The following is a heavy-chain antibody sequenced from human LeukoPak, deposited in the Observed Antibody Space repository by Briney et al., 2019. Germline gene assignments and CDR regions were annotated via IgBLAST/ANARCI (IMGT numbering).Heavy chain of an antibody. Sequence: TSETLSLTCTVSGGSISSGGYYWSRIRQHPGKGLEWIGYIYYSGSTYYNPSLKSRVTISVDTSKNQFSLKLSSVTAADTAVYYCARVTYYYDSSGYFLDAFDIWGQGTMVTVSS. V-gene: IGHV4-31*03. CDR3: ARVTYYYDSSGYFLDAFDI. D-gene: IGHD3-22*01. CDR1: GGSISSGGYY. CDR2: IYYSGST. J-gene: IGHJ3*02.